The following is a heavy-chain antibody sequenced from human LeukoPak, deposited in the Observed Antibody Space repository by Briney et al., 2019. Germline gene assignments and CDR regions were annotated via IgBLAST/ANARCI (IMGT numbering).Heavy chain of an antibody. CDR3: AREWGYDSSGQIDY. J-gene: IGHJ4*02. V-gene: IGHV4-39*02. CDR1: GGSISSSSSYY. D-gene: IGHD3-22*01. CDR2: IYYSGST. Sequence: SETLSLTCTVSGGSISSSSSYYWGWIRQPPGKGLEWIGSIYYSGSTYYNPSLKSRVTISVDTSKNQFSLKLSSVTAADTAVYYCAREWGYDSSGQIDYWGQGTLVTVSS.